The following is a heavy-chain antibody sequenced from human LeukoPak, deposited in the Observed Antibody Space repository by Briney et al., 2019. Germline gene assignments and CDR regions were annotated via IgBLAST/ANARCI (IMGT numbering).Heavy chain of an antibody. CDR1: GGTFSSYA. CDR3: ARGPEGYYYYYYMDV. J-gene: IGHJ6*03. CDR2: IIPIFGTA. Sequence: SVKVSCKASGGTFSSYAISWVRQAPGQGLEWMGGIIPIFGTANYAQKFQGRITITADESTSTAYMDLSSLRSEDTAVYYCARGPEGYYYYYYMDVWGKGTTVTISS. V-gene: IGHV1-69*13.